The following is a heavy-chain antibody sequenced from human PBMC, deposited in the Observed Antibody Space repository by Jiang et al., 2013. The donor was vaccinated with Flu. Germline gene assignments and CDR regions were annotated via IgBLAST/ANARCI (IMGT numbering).Heavy chain of an antibody. V-gene: IGHV3-64D*06. Sequence: VQLLESGGGLVQPGGSLRLSCSASGFTFSSYAMHWVRQAPGKGLEYVSAISSNGGSTYYADSVKGRFTISRDNSKNTLYLQMSSLRAEDTAVYYCVKDRIAAAGRFDYWGQGTLVTVSS. J-gene: IGHJ4*02. CDR2: ISSNGGST. CDR1: GFTFSSYA. D-gene: IGHD6-13*01. CDR3: VKDRIAAAGRFDY.